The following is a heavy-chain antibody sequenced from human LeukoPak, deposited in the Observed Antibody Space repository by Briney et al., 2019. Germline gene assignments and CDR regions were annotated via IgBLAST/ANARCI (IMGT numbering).Heavy chain of an antibody. CDR3: ARVVIGVVLNYYYYYMDV. Sequence: GGSLRLSCVASGFTFSSYSMNWVRQAPGKGLEWVSYISSSSSTIYYADSVKGRFTISRDNAKNSLYLQMNSLRAEDTAVYYCARVVIGVVLNYYYYYMDVWGKGTTVTVSS. J-gene: IGHJ6*03. D-gene: IGHD2/OR15-2a*01. V-gene: IGHV3-48*01. CDR1: GFTFSSYS. CDR2: ISSSSSTI.